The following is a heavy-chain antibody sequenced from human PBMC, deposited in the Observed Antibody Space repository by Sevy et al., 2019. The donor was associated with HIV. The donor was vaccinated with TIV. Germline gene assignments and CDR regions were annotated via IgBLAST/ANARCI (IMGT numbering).Heavy chain of an antibody. D-gene: IGHD3-16*02. CDR1: GFTFSSYS. CDR3: AREAPTPGYDYIWGSYRVYYYYGMDV. Sequence: GGSLRLSCAASGFTFSSYSMSWVRQAPGKGPEWVSSISSSSSYIYYADSVKGRFTISRDNAKNSLYLQMNSRRAEDTAVYYCAREAPTPGYDYIWGSYRVYYYYGMDVWGQGTTVTVSS. V-gene: IGHV3-21*01. CDR2: ISSSSSYI. J-gene: IGHJ6*02.